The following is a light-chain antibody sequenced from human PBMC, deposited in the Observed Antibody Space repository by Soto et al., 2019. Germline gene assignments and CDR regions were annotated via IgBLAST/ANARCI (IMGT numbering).Light chain of an antibody. CDR2: GAS. CDR3: QEYDNWLTWT. CDR1: QSVSRN. Sequence: EIVMTQSPATLSVSPGERATLSCRASQSVSRNLAWYQQKPGQAPRLLMYGASTRATGIPARFSGSGSGTEFTLTLSSLQSEDFAVYYCQEYDNWLTWTFGQGTKVEIK. J-gene: IGKJ1*01. V-gene: IGKV3-15*01.